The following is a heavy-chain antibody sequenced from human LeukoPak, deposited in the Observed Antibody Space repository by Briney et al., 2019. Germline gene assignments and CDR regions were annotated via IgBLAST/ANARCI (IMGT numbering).Heavy chain of an antibody. Sequence: SETLSLTCTVSGGSISSSSYYWGWIRQPAGKGLEWIGRIYTSGSTNYNPSLKSRVTISVDTSKNQFSLKLSSVTAADTAVYYCARAGYSSSSEYWGQGTLVTVSS. CDR3: ARAGYSSSSEY. CDR1: GGSISSSSYY. V-gene: IGHV4-61*02. D-gene: IGHD6-13*01. CDR2: IYTSGST. J-gene: IGHJ4*02.